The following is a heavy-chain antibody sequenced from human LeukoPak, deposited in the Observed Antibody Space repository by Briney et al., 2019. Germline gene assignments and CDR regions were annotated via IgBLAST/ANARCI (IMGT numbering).Heavy chain of an antibody. V-gene: IGHV3-7*01. J-gene: IGHJ4*02. CDR2: INQGGSLN. D-gene: IGHD5-12*01. Sequence: PGGSLRLSCAGSGFSFRDFWMSWVRQSPGKGLEWVASINQGGSLNYYVDSVKGRFTISRDDAKSSLYVRMDSLRDEDTAVYYCARFGYSGWNLEYWGQGTLVTVSS. CDR1: GFSFRDFW. CDR3: ARFGYSGWNLEY.